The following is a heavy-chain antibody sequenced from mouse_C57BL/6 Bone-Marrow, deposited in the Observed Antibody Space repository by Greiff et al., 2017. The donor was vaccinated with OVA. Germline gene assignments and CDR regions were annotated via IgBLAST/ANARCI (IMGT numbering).Heavy chain of an antibody. CDR1: GFTFSDYY. CDR2: ISNGGGST. J-gene: IGHJ4*01. D-gene: IGHD2-2*01. V-gene: IGHV5-12*01. Sequence: EVKLVESGGGLVQPGGSLKLSCAASGFTFSDYYMYWVRQTPEKRLEWVAYISNGGGSTYYPDTVKGRFTISRDNAKNTLYLQMSRLKSEDTAMYYCARRRGVTTGDAMDYWGQGTSVTVSS. CDR3: ARRRGVTTGDAMDY.